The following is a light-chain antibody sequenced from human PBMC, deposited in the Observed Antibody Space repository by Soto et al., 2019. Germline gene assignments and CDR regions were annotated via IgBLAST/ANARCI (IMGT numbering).Light chain of an antibody. CDR1: QTLNLNY. CDR3: HQYYRTPRT. J-gene: IGKJ1*01. V-gene: IGKV3-20*01. Sequence: EIGLTQSPGTLSLSPGERATLFCRANQTLNLNYLAWYQQKPGQAPRLLIYDASTRATGTPDGFSGTGSATDFTLIISRLEPEDFAVYYCHQYYRTPRTFGQGTKVDIK. CDR2: DAS.